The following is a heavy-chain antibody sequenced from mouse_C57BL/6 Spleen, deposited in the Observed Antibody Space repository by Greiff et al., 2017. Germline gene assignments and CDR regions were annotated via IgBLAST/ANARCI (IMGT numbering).Heavy chain of an antibody. CDR2: IYPGDGDT. Sequence: VQLQQSGAELVKPGASVEISCKASGYAFSSYWMNWVKQRPGKGLEWIGQIYPGDGDTNYNGKFKGKATLTADKSSSTAYMQLSSLTSEDSAVYFCARSRGNSYYFDYWGQGTTLTVSS. CDR3: ARSRGNSYYFDY. CDR1: GYAFSSYW. D-gene: IGHD2-1*01. V-gene: IGHV1-80*01. J-gene: IGHJ2*01.